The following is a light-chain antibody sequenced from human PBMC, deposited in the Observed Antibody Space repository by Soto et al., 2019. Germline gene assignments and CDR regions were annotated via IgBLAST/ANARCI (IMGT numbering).Light chain of an antibody. CDR2: EAS. J-gene: IGKJ4*01. V-gene: IGKV3-11*01. CDR1: QSVSSY. CDR3: QQRSNWPST. Sequence: EIVLTQSPVTLSLSPGERATLSCRASQSVSSYFAWYQQKPGQAPRLLIYEASNRATGIPARFSGSGSGTDFTLTISSLEPEDFAVYYCQQRSNWPSTFGGGTKVEIK.